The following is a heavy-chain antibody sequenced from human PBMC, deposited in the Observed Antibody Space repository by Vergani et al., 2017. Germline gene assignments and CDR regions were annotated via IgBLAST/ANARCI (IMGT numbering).Heavy chain of an antibody. J-gene: IGHJ4*02. CDR3: ARRSGIVYDIFSGTQYFFDF. Sequence: QVQLQESGPGLVKPSETLSLTCAVSGFSIDNGYYWDWLRQPPGKGLEWIGSIYRTGRTHFNPSLKSRVTISVDTSNNHFSLRLNSLTAADPAVYYCARRSGIVYDIFSGTQYFFDFWCQGTLVTVSS. CDR1: GFSIDNGYY. CDR2: IYRTGRT. D-gene: IGHD3-9*01. V-gene: IGHV4-38-2*01.